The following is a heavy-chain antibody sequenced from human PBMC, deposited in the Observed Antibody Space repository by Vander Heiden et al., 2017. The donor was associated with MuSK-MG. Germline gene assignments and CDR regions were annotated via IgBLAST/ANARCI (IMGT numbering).Heavy chain of an antibody. Sequence: EVQLVESGGGLVQPGRSLRLPCKTSGFTFSDNAMSWFRQAPGKGLEWVGFISSKAYSGTTEYAASVKGRFTISRDDSKSIAYLQMNSLRTEDTAVYYCTRGWLQWDYWGQGTLVTVSS. CDR3: TRGWLQWDY. CDR2: ISSKAYSGTT. J-gene: IGHJ4*02. D-gene: IGHD5-12*01. V-gene: IGHV3-49*03. CDR1: GFTFSDNA.